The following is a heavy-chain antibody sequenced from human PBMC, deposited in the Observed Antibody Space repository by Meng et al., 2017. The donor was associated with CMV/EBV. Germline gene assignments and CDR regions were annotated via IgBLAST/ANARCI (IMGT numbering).Heavy chain of an antibody. V-gene: IGHV3-30-3*01. CDR3: ARRDIVLMVFNSGLPYGMDV. Sequence: GGSLRLPCAASGFTFSSYAMHWVRQAPGKGLEGVAVIPYDGSNKYYADPVKGRFTIPRDNSTNTLYLQMHSLRAEDTAVYYCARRDIVLMVFNSGLPYGMDVWGQGTTVTVSS. CDR2: IPYDGSNK. D-gene: IGHD2-8*01. CDR1: GFTFSSYA. J-gene: IGHJ6*02.